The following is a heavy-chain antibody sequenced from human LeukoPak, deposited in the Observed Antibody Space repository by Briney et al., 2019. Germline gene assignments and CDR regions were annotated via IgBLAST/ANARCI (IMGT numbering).Heavy chain of an antibody. CDR2: INPNSGGT. CDR3: ARENLAGITAAGMGNDY. D-gene: IGHD6-13*01. J-gene: IGHJ4*02. V-gene: IGHV1-2*02. Sequence: ASVKVSCKASGYTFTSYYMHWVRQAPGQGLEWMGWINPNSGGTNYAQRFQGRVTMTRDTSISTAYMELSRLTSDDTAVYYCARENLAGITAAGMGNDYWGQGTLVTVSS. CDR1: GYTFTSYY.